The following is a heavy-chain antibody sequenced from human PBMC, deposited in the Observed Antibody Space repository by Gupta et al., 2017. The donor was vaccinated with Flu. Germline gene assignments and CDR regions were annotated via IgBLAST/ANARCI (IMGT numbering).Heavy chain of an antibody. J-gene: IGHJ4*02. CDR3: ARGQGNTRYFDY. CDR2: IYPGDSDT. Sequence: DVQLVQSGAEVKKPGQSLKISCKSYGYLYTNFWFGWVRQMPGKGLEWMGIIYPGDSDTRYSPSIQGHVTISADKSINTAYLQWSSLKASDTAMYYCARGQGNTRYFDYWGQGTLVTISS. CDR1: GYLYTNFW. V-gene: IGHV5-51*03.